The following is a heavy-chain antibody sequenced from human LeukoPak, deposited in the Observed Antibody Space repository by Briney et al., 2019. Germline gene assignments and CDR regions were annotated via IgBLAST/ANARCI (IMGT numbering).Heavy chain of an antibody. V-gene: IGHV1-2*02. D-gene: IGHD3-22*01. Sequence: ASVKVSCKASGYTFTSYYMHWVRQAPGQGLEWMGWINPNSGGTNYAQKFQGRVTMTRDTSISTAYMELSRLRSDDTAVYYCARDPNYYDSSGYYPHNWFDPWGQGTLVTVSS. J-gene: IGHJ5*02. CDR1: GYTFTSYY. CDR2: INPNSGGT. CDR3: ARDPNYYDSSGYYPHNWFDP.